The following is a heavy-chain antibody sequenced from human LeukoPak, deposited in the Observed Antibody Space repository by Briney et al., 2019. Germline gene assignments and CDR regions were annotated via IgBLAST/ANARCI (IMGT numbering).Heavy chain of an antibody. CDR3: ARDPRYYYDSSGYTRGPYFDY. Sequence: PGGSLGLSCAASGFTFSDYYMSWIRQAPGKGLEWVSYISSSGSTIYYADSVKGRFTISRDNAKNSLYLQMNSLRAEDTAVYYCARDPRYYYDSSGYTRGPYFDYWGQGTLVTVSS. V-gene: IGHV3-11*01. CDR1: GFTFSDYY. CDR2: ISSSGSTI. D-gene: IGHD3-22*01. J-gene: IGHJ4*02.